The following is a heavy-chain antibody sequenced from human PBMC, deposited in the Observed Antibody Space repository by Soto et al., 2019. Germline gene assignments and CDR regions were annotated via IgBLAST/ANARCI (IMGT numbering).Heavy chain of an antibody. V-gene: IGHV3-13*04. Sequence: GGSLRLSCAASGFTFSSYDMHWVRQAAGKGLEWVSVFGTVDDTYYADSVKGRFTISRDNAKNSLYLQMNNLRAGDTAVYYCTRGFARTANWFDSWGQGTLVTVSS. J-gene: IGHJ5*01. CDR3: TRGFARTANWFDS. CDR1: GFTFSSYD. D-gene: IGHD3-3*01. CDR2: FGTVDDT.